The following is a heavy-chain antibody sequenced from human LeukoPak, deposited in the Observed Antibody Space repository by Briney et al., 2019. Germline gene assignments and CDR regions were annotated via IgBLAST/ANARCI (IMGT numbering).Heavy chain of an antibody. CDR3: ARDFIAQSPIPGY. Sequence: SQTLYLTCAVSGDSISSSGSSRSWIRQPPGKGLEWIGYIYHSGGTYYNPSLKSRVTISLDRSKNQFSLKLTSVTAADTAVYYCARDFIAQSPIPGYWGQGTLVSVSS. CDR2: IYHSGGT. J-gene: IGHJ4*02. CDR1: GDSISSSGSS. V-gene: IGHV4-30-2*01. D-gene: IGHD6-13*01.